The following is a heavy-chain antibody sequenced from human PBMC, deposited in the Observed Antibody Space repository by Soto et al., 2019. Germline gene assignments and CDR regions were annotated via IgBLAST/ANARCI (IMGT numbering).Heavy chain of an antibody. CDR3: ATSLWFGTQPEI. J-gene: IGHJ4*02. V-gene: IGHV4-34*01. CDR2: ISPSGTT. Sequence: LSLTCAVYVGSFSNNYWTWFRQPPGKGLEWIGEISPSGTTKYIPSLKSRGTTSVNTSRKQFFLKVTSVSAADTAVYYCATSLWFGTQPEIWGPGTLVTVSS. D-gene: IGHD3-10*01. CDR1: VGSFSNNY.